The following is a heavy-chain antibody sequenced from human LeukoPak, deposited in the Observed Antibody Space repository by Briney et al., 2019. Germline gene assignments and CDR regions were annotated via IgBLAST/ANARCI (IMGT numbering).Heavy chain of an antibody. V-gene: IGHV1-69*06. CDR2: IIPVFGTA. Sequence: ASVKVSCKASGGSFSNYAISWVRQAPGQGLEWMGRIIPVFGTATYAQKFQGRVNITADIVSNPASMELTTLTSEDTAVYFCAKQGAIRQDYYMDVWGNGTTVTVSS. CDR3: AKQGAIRQDYYMDV. D-gene: IGHD5-12*01. CDR1: GGSFSNYA. J-gene: IGHJ6*03.